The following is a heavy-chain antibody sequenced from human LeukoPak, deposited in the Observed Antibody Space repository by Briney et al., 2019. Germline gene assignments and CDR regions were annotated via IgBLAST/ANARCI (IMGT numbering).Heavy chain of an antibody. CDR1: GFTFSSYW. CDR2: INSDRSSI. V-gene: IGHV3-74*01. J-gene: IGHJ4*02. Sequence: PGGSLRLSCAASGFTFSSYWMHWVRQAPGKGLVWVSRINSDRSSISYADSVKGRFTISRDNAKNTLYLQMNSLRAEDTAVYYCARGPRYSSGWYFDYWGQGTLVTVSS. CDR3: ARGPRYSSGWYFDY. D-gene: IGHD6-19*01.